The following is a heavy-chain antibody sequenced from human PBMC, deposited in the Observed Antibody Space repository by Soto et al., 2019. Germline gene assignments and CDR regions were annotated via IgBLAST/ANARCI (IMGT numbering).Heavy chain of an antibody. V-gene: IGHV4-4*02. CDR1: GGSISSSNW. CDR2: IYHSGST. J-gene: IGHJ4*02. Sequence: QVQLQESGPGLVKPSGTLSLTCAVSGGSISSSNWWSWVRQPPGKGLEWIGEIYHSGSTNYNPSLKRRVTIAVDKFKNQFFLELSSVTAADTAVYYCARGPIVVVTATPYFGYWGQGTLVTVSS. D-gene: IGHD2-21*02. CDR3: ARGPIVVVTATPYFGY.